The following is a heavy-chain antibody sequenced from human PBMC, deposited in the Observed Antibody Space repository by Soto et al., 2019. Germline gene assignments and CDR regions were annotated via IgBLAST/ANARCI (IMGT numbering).Heavy chain of an antibody. CDR3: AGDTPHNCFDP. V-gene: IGHV3-74*01. Sequence: PGGSLRLSCAASGFTFTNYWMHWVRQAPGKGLVWVSRVDNDGSSATYADSVKGRFTISRDNAKNTLYLQMNSLRAEDTAVYYCAGDTPHNCFDPRGQGTLVTVSS. CDR2: VDNDGSSA. J-gene: IGHJ5*02. CDR1: GFTFTNYW.